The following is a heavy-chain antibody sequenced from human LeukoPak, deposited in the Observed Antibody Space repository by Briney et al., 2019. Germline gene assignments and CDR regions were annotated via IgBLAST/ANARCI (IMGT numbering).Heavy chain of an antibody. CDR3: AHYCRSSYHAFDF. Sequence: GGSLRLSCAASGFTFSSYWMHWVRQAPGKGLVWVSRINCDWSSTSYADSVKGRFTISRDNAKNTLYLQMNSLRAEVTAVYYCAHYCRSSYHAFDFWGQGTMVTVSS. D-gene: IGHD2-2*01. J-gene: IGHJ3*01. V-gene: IGHV3-74*01. CDR1: GFTFSSYW. CDR2: INCDWSST.